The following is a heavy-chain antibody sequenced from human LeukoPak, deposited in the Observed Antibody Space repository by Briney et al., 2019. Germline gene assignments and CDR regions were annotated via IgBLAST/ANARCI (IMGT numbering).Heavy chain of an antibody. CDR2: IYHSGST. J-gene: IGHJ6*03. Sequence: SETLSLTCSVSGGSISSTDYYWVWIRQPPGEGLEWIGNIYHSGSTHYNPSLKSRVTISVDTSKDLLSLKVNSVTAADTAIYYCARCFPGVAYYMDVWGKGTTVTVSS. CDR3: ARCFPGVAYYMDV. D-gene: IGHD2-15*01. CDR1: GGSISSTDYY. V-gene: IGHV4-39*01.